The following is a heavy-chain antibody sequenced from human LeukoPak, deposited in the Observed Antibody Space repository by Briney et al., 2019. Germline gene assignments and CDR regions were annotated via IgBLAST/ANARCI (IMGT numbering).Heavy chain of an antibody. CDR1: GYTFTGYY. D-gene: IGHD6-13*01. Sequence: GASVKVSCKASGYTFTGYYMHWVRQAPGQGLEWMGRINPNSGGTNYAQKFQGRVTMTRGTSISTAYMELSRLRSDDTAVYYCARVPAGYSSSWYTGKFDIWGQGTMVTVSS. J-gene: IGHJ3*02. CDR3: ARVPAGYSSSWYTGKFDI. CDR2: INPNSGGT. V-gene: IGHV1-2*06.